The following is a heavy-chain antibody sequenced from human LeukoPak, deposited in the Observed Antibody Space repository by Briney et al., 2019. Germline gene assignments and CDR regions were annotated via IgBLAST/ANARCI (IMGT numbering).Heavy chain of an antibody. CDR1: GFTFDDYG. V-gene: IGHV3-20*04. CDR2: INWNGGST. CDR3: ARGGAARPDY. Sequence: GGSLRLSCAASGFTFDDYGMSWVRQAPGKGLEWVSGINWNGGSTGYADSVKGRFTVSRDNAKNSLYLQMTSLRAEDTAVYYCARGGAARPDYWGQGTLVTVSS. D-gene: IGHD6-6*01. J-gene: IGHJ4*02.